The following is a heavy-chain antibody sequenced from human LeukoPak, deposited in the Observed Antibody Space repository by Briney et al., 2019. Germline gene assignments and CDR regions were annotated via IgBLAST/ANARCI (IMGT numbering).Heavy chain of an antibody. CDR1: GGSFSGCY. CDR3: ARGRLPRIAAAPRYYYYGMDV. D-gene: IGHD6-13*01. V-gene: IGHV4-34*01. CDR2: ITHSGST. J-gene: IGHJ6*02. Sequence: SETLSLTCAVYGGSFSGCYWSWIRQPPGKGLEWIGEITHSGSTNYNPSLKSRVTISVDTSKNQFSLKLSSVTAADTAVYYCARGRLPRIAAAPRYYYYGMDVWGQGTTVTVSS.